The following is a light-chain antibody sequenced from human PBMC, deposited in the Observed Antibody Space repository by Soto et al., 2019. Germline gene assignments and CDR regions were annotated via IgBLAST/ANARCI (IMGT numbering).Light chain of an antibody. CDR2: DAS. CDR3: QRRSNWPPALT. V-gene: IGKV3-11*01. Sequence: EIVLTQSPATLSLSPGERATLSCRASQSISSYLAWYHQKPGQAPRLLIYDASNRATGVPARFSGSGSGTDFTLTISSRKPEDFAVYNCQRRSNWPPALTFGGGTKVEIK. J-gene: IGKJ4*01. CDR1: QSISSY.